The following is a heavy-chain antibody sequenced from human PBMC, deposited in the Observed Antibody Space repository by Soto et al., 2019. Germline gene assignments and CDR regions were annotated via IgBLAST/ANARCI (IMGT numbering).Heavy chain of an antibody. Sequence: QVQLVESGGGGVQPGRSLRLSCAASGFTFSSYGMHWVRQAPGKGLEWVAVISYDGSNKYYADSVNGRFTISRDNSKNTLYLQMNSLRAEDKDVYYCAKDPGIKRSFDYWCQGTLLTVSS. V-gene: IGHV3-30*18. CDR1: GFTFSSYG. CDR3: AKDPGIKRSFDY. D-gene: IGHD2-21*01. CDR2: ISYDGSNK. J-gene: IGHJ4*02.